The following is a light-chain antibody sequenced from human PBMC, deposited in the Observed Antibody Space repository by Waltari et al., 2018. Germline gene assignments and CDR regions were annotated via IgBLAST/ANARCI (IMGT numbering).Light chain of an antibody. CDR1: SSDVGGYNY. Sequence: QSALPQPPSASGSPGQSVTISCPGPSSDVGGYNYVSWYQQHPGKAPKLMIYEVSKRPSGVPDRFSGSKSGNTASLTVSGLQAEDEADYYCSSYAGSNNLVFGGGTKLTVL. CDR3: SSYAGSNNLV. CDR2: EVS. V-gene: IGLV2-8*01. J-gene: IGLJ2*01.